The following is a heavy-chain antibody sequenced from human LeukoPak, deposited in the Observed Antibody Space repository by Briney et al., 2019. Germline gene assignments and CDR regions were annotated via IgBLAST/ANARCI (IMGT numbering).Heavy chain of an antibody. Sequence: SVKVSCKASGGTFSSYAISWVRQAPGQGLEWMGGIIPVFGTANYAQKFQGRVTITTDESTSTAYMELSSLRSEDTAVYYCARDGEYDSSGYYSYYYYYMDVWGKGTTVTVSS. J-gene: IGHJ6*03. V-gene: IGHV1-69*05. CDR3: ARDGEYDSSGYYSYYYYYMDV. CDR2: IIPVFGTA. D-gene: IGHD3-22*01. CDR1: GGTFSSYA.